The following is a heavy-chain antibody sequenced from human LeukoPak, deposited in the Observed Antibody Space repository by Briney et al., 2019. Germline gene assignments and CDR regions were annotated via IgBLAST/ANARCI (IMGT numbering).Heavy chain of an antibody. D-gene: IGHD6-19*01. CDR3: AAGYSSGWYPTPPNFDY. V-gene: IGHV1-69*13. CDR2: IIPIFGTA. Sequence: ASVKVSCKASGGTFISYAISWVRQAPGQGLEWMGGIIPIFGTANYAQKFQGRVTITADESTSTAYMELSSLRSEDTAVYYCAAGYSSGWYPTPPNFDYWGQGTLVTVSS. J-gene: IGHJ4*02. CDR1: GGTFISYA.